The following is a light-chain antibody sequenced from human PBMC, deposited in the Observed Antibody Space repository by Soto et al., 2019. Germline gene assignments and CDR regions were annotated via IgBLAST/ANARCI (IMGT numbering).Light chain of an antibody. CDR2: AAS. V-gene: IGKV1-12*01. Sequence: DIQMTQSPSSVSASVGDRITITCRASQDIGGRLAWFQQKPGKAPQYLIQAASILQSGVPSRFRVSGCGREVILTINNLQPEDFASYFCLQVYSFPRTVGLGTKVDIK. J-gene: IGKJ1*01. CDR1: QDIGGR. CDR3: LQVYSFPRT.